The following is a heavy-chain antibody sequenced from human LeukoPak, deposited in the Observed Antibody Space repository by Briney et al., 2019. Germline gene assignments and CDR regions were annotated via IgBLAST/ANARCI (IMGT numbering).Heavy chain of an antibody. Sequence: GGSLRLSCAASGFTFSSYWMSWVRQAPGKGLEWVANIKQDGSEKYYVDSVEGRFTISRDNAKNSLYLQMNSLRAEDTAVYYCARDRIQLWSYWYFDLWGRGTLVTVSS. CDR1: GFTFSSYW. V-gene: IGHV3-7*01. J-gene: IGHJ2*01. CDR3: ARDRIQLWSYWYFDL. D-gene: IGHD5-18*01. CDR2: IKQDGSEK.